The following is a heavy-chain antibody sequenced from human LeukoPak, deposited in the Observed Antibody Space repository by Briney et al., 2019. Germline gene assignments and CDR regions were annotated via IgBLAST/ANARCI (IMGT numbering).Heavy chain of an antibody. V-gene: IGHV4-59*11. CDR1: GGSMTSRY. J-gene: IGHJ4*02. CDR2: IHDSGST. D-gene: IGHD6-6*01. Sequence: SETLSLTCTVSGGSMTSRYWSWIRQSPGEGLEWIGYIHDSGSTNYNPSLRSRVTISLDTSNNHFSLRLSSVTAADTAMYYCARDSSYCPDASCWGPDVQVVPGYYFDYWGPGILVTVTS. CDR3: ARDSSYCPDASCWGPDVQVVPGYYFDY.